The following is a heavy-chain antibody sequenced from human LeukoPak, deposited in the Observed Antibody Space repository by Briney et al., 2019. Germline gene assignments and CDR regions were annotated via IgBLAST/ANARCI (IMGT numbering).Heavy chain of an antibody. D-gene: IGHD1-14*01. J-gene: IGHJ6*04. CDR2: IWYDGSNK. Sequence: GGSLRLSCAASGFTFSSYGMHWVRQAPGKGLEGVAVIWYDGSNKYYADSVKGRFTISRDNSKNTLYLQMNSLRAEDTAVYYCARGPKEPVYYYYYYGMDVWGKGTTVTVSS. V-gene: IGHV3-33*01. CDR3: ARGPKEPVYYYYYYGMDV. CDR1: GFTFSSYG.